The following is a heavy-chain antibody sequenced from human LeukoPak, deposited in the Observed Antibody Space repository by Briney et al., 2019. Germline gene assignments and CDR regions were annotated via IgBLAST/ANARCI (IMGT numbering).Heavy chain of an antibody. Sequence: SETLSLTCAVSGGSISSDYWWSWVRQPPGKGLEYIGEIHYSGTTNYNLSLKSRVTISLDKSKNQFSLNLNSVTAADTAVFYCARGSHDTIRGVLDIWGQGTMVTVSS. D-gene: IGHD3-10*01. CDR1: GGSISSDYW. CDR3: ARGSHDTIRGVLDI. V-gene: IGHV4-4*02. J-gene: IGHJ3*02. CDR2: IHYSGTT.